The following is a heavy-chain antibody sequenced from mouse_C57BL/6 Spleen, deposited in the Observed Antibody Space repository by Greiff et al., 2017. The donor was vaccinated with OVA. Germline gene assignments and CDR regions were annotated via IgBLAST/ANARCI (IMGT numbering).Heavy chain of an antibody. V-gene: IGHV6-6*01. Sequence: EVQGVESGGGLVQPGGSMKLSCAASGFTFSDAWMDWVRQSPEKGLEWVAEIRNKANNHATYYAESVKGRFTISRDDSKSSVYLQMNSLRAEDTGIYYCTRGDGGYFDYWGQGTTLTVSS. CDR1: GFTFSDAW. J-gene: IGHJ2*01. CDR2: IRNKANNHAT. CDR3: TRGDGGYFDY. D-gene: IGHD3-3*01.